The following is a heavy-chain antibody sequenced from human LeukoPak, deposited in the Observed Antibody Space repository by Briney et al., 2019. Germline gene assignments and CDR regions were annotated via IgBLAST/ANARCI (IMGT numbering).Heavy chain of an antibody. Sequence: GGSLRLSCAASGFTFTNYAMHWVRQAPGKGLEWVAVISDDGSSKYYADSVKGRFTNSRDNSKNSLYLQMNSLRAEDTAVYYCARDRAATTDLDYWGQGTLVTVSS. D-gene: IGHD1-1*01. CDR1: GFTFTNYA. V-gene: IGHV3-30-3*01. J-gene: IGHJ4*02. CDR2: ISDDGSSK. CDR3: ARDRAATTDLDY.